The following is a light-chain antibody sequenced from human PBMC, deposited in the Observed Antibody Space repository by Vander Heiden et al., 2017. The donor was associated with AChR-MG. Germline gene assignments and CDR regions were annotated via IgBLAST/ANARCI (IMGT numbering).Light chain of an antibody. CDR3: QKDNSAFST. J-gene: IGKJ3*01. CDR1: QGISNY. CDR2: AAS. V-gene: IGKV1-27*01. Sequence: DIQMTQSPSSLSASVGDRVTITCRASQGISNYLAWYQQKPGKVPKLLIYAASTLQSGVPSRFSGSGSETDFTLTISSLQPEDVATYYCQKDNSAFSTFGHRTKVDFK.